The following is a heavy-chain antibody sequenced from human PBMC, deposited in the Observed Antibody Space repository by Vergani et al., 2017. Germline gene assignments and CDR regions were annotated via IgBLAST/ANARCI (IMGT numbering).Heavy chain of an antibody. Sequence: QVQLQESGPGLVKASQTLSLTCSVSGAYVGSGGYYWSWVRQRPGMGLDWIGYIYYSGTTYYNPSLESRLTISLDTTENHLSLKLTSLTAADTAVYYRARKKDYYMDVWGKGATVTVS. CDR1: GAYVGSGGYY. CDR2: IYYSGTT. J-gene: IGHJ6*03. CDR3: ARKKDYYMDV. V-gene: IGHV4-31*03.